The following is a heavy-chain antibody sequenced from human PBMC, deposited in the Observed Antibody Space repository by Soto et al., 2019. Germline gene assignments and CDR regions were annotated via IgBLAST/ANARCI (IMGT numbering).Heavy chain of an antibody. Sequence: GESLKISCKGSGYYFTNYWIGWVRQMPGKGLEWMGIIYPGDSDTRYSPSFQGQVTISADKAINTAYLQWRSLKASDTAMYYCARQGYDSSGHYRPPDYWGQGTLVTVSS. D-gene: IGHD3-22*01. V-gene: IGHV5-51*01. CDR1: GYYFTNYW. CDR3: ARQGYDSSGHYRPPDY. J-gene: IGHJ4*02. CDR2: IYPGDSDT.